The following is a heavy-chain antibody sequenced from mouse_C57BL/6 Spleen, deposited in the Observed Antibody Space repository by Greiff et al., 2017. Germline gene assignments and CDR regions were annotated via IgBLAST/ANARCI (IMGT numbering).Heavy chain of an antibody. CDR2: IYPGDGDT. Sequence: VKLMESGAELVKPGASVKISCKASGYAFSSYWMNWVKQRPGKGLEWIGQIYPGDGDTNYNGKFKGKATLTADKSSSTAYMQLSSLTSEDSAVYYCAIGGSSYGWFAYWGQGTLVTVSA. CDR1: GYAFSSYW. J-gene: IGHJ3*01. V-gene: IGHV1-80*01. D-gene: IGHD1-1*01. CDR3: AIGGSSYGWFAY.